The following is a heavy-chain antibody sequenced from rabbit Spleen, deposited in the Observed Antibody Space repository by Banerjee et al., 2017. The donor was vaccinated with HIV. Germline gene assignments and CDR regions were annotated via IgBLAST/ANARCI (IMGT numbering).Heavy chain of an antibody. D-gene: IGHD8-1*01. J-gene: IGHJ6*01. CDR1: GFSFGDRDV. CDR2: IDAGSSGFT. V-gene: IGHV1S45*01. Sequence: QEQLVESGGGLVQPTGSLTLTCKASGFSFGDRDVMCWVRQAPGKGLEWIACIDAGSSGFTYFATWAKGRFTCSKTSSTTVTLQMTSLTAADTATYFCARDTGTSFSTYGMDLWGPGTLVTVS. CDR3: ARDTGTSFSTYGMDL.